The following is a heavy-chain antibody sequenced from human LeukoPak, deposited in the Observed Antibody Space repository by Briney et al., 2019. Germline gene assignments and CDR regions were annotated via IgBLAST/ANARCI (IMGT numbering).Heavy chain of an antibody. D-gene: IGHD1-26*01. J-gene: IGHJ6*02. CDR3: ASLGSYYVGYYGMDV. CDR2: ISGSGGST. V-gene: IGHV3-23*01. CDR1: GFTFSSYA. Sequence: GGSLRLSCAASGFTFSSYAMSWVRQAPGKGLEWVSAISGSGGSTYCADSVKGRFTISRDNSKNTLYLQMNSLRAEDTAVYYCASLGSYYVGYYGMDVWGQGTTVTVSS.